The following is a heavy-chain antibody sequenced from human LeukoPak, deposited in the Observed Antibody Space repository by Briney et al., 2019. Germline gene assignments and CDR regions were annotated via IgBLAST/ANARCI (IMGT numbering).Heavy chain of an antibody. V-gene: IGHV5-51*01. CDR2: DSDT. Sequence: DSDTRYSPSFQGQVTISADKSISTAYLQWSSLKASDTAMYYCARSAEYYYDSSGYYFPLDYWGQGTLVTVSS. D-gene: IGHD3-22*01. CDR3: ARSAEYYYDSSGYYFPLDY. J-gene: IGHJ4*02.